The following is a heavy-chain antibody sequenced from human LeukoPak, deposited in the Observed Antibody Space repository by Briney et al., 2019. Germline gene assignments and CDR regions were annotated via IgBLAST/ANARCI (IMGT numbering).Heavy chain of an antibody. D-gene: IGHD6-19*01. V-gene: IGHV4-59*01. Sequence: SETLSLTCTVSGGSISSYYWSWIRQPPGKGLEWIGYISYSGSTDYNPSLKSRVTISGDTSKNQFSLKLRSVTAADTAVYYCARGGSGWNYYYYYMDVWGKGTTVTISS. CDR2: ISYSGST. CDR3: ARGGSGWNYYYYYMDV. J-gene: IGHJ6*03. CDR1: GGSISSYY.